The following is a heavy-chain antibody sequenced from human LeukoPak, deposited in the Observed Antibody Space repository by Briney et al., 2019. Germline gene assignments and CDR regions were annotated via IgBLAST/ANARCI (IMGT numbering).Heavy chain of an antibody. V-gene: IGHV3-23*01. D-gene: IGHD3-22*01. CDR2: ISGSGGSA. CDR3: AKDYHDSSLDYFDY. Sequence: GGSLRLSCAASGFTFNSYAMSWVRQAPGKGLEWVSGISGSGGSAYYSDSVKGRFTISRDNSKNTLYLQMNSLRAEDTAIYYCAKDYHDSSLDYFDYWGQGTLVTVSS. J-gene: IGHJ4*02. CDR1: GFTFNSYA.